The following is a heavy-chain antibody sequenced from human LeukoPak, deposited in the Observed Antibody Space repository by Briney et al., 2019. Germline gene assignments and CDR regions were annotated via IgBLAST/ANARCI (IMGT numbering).Heavy chain of an antibody. J-gene: IGHJ6*02. CDR3: ARVRNYYYGMDV. CDR2: INWNGGST. V-gene: IGHV3-20*01. CDR1: GFTFDDYG. Sequence: PGGSLGLSCAASGFTFDDYGMSWVRQAPGKGLEWVSGINWNGGSTGYADSVKGRFTISRDNAKNSLYLQMNSLRAEDTALYHCARVRNYYYGMDVWGQGTTVTVSS.